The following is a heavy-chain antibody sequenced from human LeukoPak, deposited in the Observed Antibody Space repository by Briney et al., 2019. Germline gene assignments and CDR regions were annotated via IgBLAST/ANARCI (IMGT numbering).Heavy chain of an antibody. CDR2: IYSGGST. D-gene: IGHD3-10*01. Sequence: GGSLRLSCPASGFTVSSNYMSWVRQPAGKGLDWVAVIYSGGSTYYADSVKGRFTISRDNSQNTLYLQMNSLRAEDTAVYYCARSGELDRSDYYYYGMDVWGQGTTVTVSS. J-gene: IGHJ6*02. CDR1: GFTVSSNY. CDR3: ARSGELDRSDYYYYGMDV. V-gene: IGHV3-53*01.